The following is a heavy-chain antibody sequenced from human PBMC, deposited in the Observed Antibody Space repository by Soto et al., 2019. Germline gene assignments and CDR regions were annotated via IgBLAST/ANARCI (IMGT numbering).Heavy chain of an antibody. V-gene: IGHV5-51*01. D-gene: IGHD6-6*01. CDR3: ARRAAPYGMDV. CDR1: GYSFTSYW. CDR2: IYPGDSDT. Sequence: PGDSLKISWKGSGYSFTSYWIGWVRQMPGKGLEWMGIIYPGDSDTRYSPSFQGQVTISADKSIRTAYLQWSSLKASDTDMYYCARRAAPYGMDVWGQGTKLTVSS. J-gene: IGHJ6*02.